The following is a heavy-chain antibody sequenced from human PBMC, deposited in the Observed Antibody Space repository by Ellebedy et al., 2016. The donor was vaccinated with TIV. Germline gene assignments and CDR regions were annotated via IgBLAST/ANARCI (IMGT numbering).Heavy chain of an antibody. Sequence: SETLSLXXTVSGDSIISSSYCWGWIRQPPGKGLEWIGNICSRGNTFYNAPLRSRLTISVDTSKNQFSLNLSSVTAADTAVYYCARGRSDFWSGHPKVIDYWGQGTLVTVSS. CDR3: ARGRSDFWSGHPKVIDY. CDR1: GDSIISSSYC. V-gene: IGHV4-39*07. J-gene: IGHJ4*02. CDR2: ICSRGNT. D-gene: IGHD3-3*01.